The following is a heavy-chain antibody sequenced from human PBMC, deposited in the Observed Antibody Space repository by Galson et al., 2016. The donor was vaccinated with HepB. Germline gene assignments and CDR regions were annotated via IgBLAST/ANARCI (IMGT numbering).Heavy chain of an antibody. CDR2: FDPDDNDT. CDR1: GYTLTQLS. Sequence: SVKVSCKVSGYTLTQLSIHWVRQAAGKGLEWIGGFDPDDNDTIYAEKFQGRATMTVDTNTDTAYMELSGLRSEDTAVYYCATAFSFSAGVYFSNWGQGSLVTVSS. V-gene: IGHV1-24*01. D-gene: IGHD3-10*01. CDR3: ATAFSFSAGVYFSN. J-gene: IGHJ4*02.